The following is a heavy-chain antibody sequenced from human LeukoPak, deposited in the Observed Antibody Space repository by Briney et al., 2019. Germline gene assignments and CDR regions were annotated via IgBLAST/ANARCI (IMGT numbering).Heavy chain of an antibody. J-gene: IGHJ4*02. CDR2: MNPNSGNT. V-gene: IGHV1-8*01. D-gene: IGHD4-23*01. Sequence: ASVKVSCKASGYTFTGYDINWVRQATGQGLEWMGWMNPNSGNTGYAQKLQGRVTMTRNTSISTAYMELSSLRSEDTAVYYCASNYGGNSGSVGYWGQGTLVTVSS. CDR3: ASNYGGNSGSVGY. CDR1: GYTFTGYD.